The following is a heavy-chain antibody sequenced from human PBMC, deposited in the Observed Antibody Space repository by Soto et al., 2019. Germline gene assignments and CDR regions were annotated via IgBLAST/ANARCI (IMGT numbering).Heavy chain of an antibody. D-gene: IGHD2-2*01. Sequence: PGGSLRLSCAASGFTFSSYAMSWVRQAPGKGLEWVSAISGSGGSTYYADSVKGRFTISRDNSKNTLYLQMNSLRAEDTAVYYCAKDYPLPVLFVTGYCSSTSCYPTAYWGQGTLVTVSS. J-gene: IGHJ4*02. CDR3: AKDYPLPVLFVTGYCSSTSCYPTAY. V-gene: IGHV3-23*01. CDR1: GFTFSSYA. CDR2: ISGSGGST.